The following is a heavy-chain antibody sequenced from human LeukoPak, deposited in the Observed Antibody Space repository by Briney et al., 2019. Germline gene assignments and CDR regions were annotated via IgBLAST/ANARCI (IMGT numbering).Heavy chain of an antibody. Sequence: PETLSLTCAVYGGSFSGYYWSWIRQPPGKGLEWIGEINHSGSTNYNPSLKSRVTISVDTSKNQFSLKLSSVTAADTAVYYCARHPRYCSSTSCYTKPFDYWGQGTLVTVSS. D-gene: IGHD2-2*02. V-gene: IGHV4-34*01. CDR2: INHSGST. CDR3: ARHPRYCSSTSCYTKPFDY. J-gene: IGHJ4*02. CDR1: GGSFSGYY.